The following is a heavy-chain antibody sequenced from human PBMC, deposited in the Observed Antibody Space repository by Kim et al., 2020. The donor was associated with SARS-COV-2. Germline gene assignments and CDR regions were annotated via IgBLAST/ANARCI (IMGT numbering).Heavy chain of an antibody. D-gene: IGHD3-10*01. Sequence: QKFQGRVTITRDTSASTAYMGLSSLRSEDTAVYYCAQYYYGSGSYFAFDIWGQGTMVTVSS. J-gene: IGHJ3*02. CDR3: AQYYYGSGSYFAFDI. V-gene: IGHV1-3*01.